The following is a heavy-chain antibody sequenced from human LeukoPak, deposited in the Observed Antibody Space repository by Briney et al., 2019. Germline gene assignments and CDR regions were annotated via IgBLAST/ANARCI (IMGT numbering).Heavy chain of an antibody. Sequence: SETLSLTCTVSGGSISDYYWTWILQSPGTGLEWIGYMDYSGSTNYNPSLKSRVTISVDTSKNQFSLKLSSVTAADTTVYYCARQDGGSDYWGQGTLVTVSS. V-gene: IGHV4-59*08. CDR3: ARQDGGSDY. CDR1: GGSISDYY. D-gene: IGHD3-16*01. CDR2: MDYSGST. J-gene: IGHJ4*02.